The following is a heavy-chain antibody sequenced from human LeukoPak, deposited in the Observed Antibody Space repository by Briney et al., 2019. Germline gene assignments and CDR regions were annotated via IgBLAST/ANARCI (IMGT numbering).Heavy chain of an antibody. J-gene: IGHJ4*02. D-gene: IGHD5-18*01. CDR3: AKGEGYSYGPMGY. CDR1: GFTFSSYG. CDR2: ISYDGSNK. V-gene: IGHV3-30*18. Sequence: GGSLRLSCAASGFTFSSYGMHWVRQAPGKGLEWVAVISYDGSNKYYADSVKGRFTISRDNSKNTLYLQMNSLRAEDTAVYYCAKGEGYSYGPMGYWGQGTMVTVSS.